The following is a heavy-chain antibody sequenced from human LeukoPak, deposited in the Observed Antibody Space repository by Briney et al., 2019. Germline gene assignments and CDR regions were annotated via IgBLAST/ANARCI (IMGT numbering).Heavy chain of an antibody. CDR2: MNPKSGAT. V-gene: IGHV1-8*01. Sequence: ASVKVSCKTSGYTFTIYGINWVRQATGRGLEWMGWMNPKSGATGYAQKFQGRVTMTRDTSISTAYMELSSLTSDDTAVYYCARGFSDYDGTDYAFSYYWGQGTLVTVSS. J-gene: IGHJ4*02. D-gene: IGHD3-22*01. CDR3: ARGFSDYDGTDYAFSYY. CDR1: GYTFTIYG.